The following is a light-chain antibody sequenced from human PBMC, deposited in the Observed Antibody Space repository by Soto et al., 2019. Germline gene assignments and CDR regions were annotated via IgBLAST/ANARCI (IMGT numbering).Light chain of an antibody. J-gene: IGKJ1*01. Sequence: DIQMTQSPSTLSAGVGDRVTITCRASQRISTYLNWYQQKPGKAPTLLIYAASSLQSGVPSRFSGGGPGTDFTLTINTLQPEDFATDFCQQCYSSPRSFGQGTKVEIK. V-gene: IGKV1-39*01. CDR1: QRISTY. CDR3: QQCYSSPRS. CDR2: AAS.